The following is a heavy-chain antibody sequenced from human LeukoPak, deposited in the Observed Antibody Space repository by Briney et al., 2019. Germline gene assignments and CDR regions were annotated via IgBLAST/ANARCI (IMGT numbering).Heavy chain of an antibody. CDR1: GGSVSSGGYY. Sequence: SETLSLTCTVSGGSVSSGGYYWSWIRQPPGKGLEWIGYIYYSGSTNYNPSLKSRVTISVDTSKNQFSLKLSSVTAADTAVYYCARGTNWNDEAAHFDYWGQGTLVTVSS. CDR3: ARGTNWNDEAAHFDY. V-gene: IGHV4-61*08. CDR2: IYYSGST. D-gene: IGHD1-20*01. J-gene: IGHJ4*02.